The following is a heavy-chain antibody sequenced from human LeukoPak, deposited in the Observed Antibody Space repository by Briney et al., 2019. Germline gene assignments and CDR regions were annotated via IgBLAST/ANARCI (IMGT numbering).Heavy chain of an antibody. V-gene: IGHV3-30*03. J-gene: IGHJ3*02. CDR3: ARDGIAAAGADAFDI. D-gene: IGHD6-13*01. Sequence: GGSLRLSCAASGFTFSSYGMHWVRQAPGKGLEWVAVISYDGSNKYYADSVKGRFTISRDSSKNTLYLQMNSLRAEDTAVYYCARDGIAAAGADAFDIWGQGTMVTVSS. CDR1: GFTFSSYG. CDR2: ISYDGSNK.